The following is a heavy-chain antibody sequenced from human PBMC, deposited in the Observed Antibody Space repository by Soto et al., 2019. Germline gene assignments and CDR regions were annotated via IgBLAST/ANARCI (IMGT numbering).Heavy chain of an antibody. D-gene: IGHD6-19*01. V-gene: IGHV1-2*02. CDR2: IKPISDIT. CDR3: ASPPPAYSSGVLAS. Sequence: ASVKVSCKASGDTFGRFTINWVRQAPGQGLEWMGGIKPISDITNYAQRFQGRVTMTRDTSISTAYMELTRLTSDDTAVYYCASPPPAYSSGVLASWGQGTQVTVSS. CDR1: GDTFGRFT. J-gene: IGHJ5*02.